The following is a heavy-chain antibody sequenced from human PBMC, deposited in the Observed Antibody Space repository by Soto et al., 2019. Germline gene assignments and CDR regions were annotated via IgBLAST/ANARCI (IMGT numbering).Heavy chain of an antibody. V-gene: IGHV4-61*01. CDR3: ARDVPSFWSGYSAGFDY. Sequence: PSETLSLTCTVSGGSVSSGSYYWSWIRQPPGKGLEWIGYIYYSGSTNYKPSLKSRVTISVDTSKNQFSLKLSSVTAADTAVYYCARDVPSFWSGYSAGFDYWGQGTLVTVSA. J-gene: IGHJ4*02. D-gene: IGHD3-3*01. CDR2: IYYSGST. CDR1: GGSVSSGSYY.